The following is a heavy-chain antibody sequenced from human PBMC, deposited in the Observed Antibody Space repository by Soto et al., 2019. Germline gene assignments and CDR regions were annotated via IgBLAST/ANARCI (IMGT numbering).Heavy chain of an antibody. CDR3: LNIPHY. V-gene: IGHV1-69*02. J-gene: IGHJ4*02. Sequence: GPQVKVSCKASGGTFSSYTITWVRQAPGQGLEWMGRIIPILGIANYAQKFQGRVTITADKSTGTAYIELSSLRSEDTAVYYCLNIPHYWGQGTLVTVSS. CDR2: IIPILGIA. CDR1: GGTFSSYT.